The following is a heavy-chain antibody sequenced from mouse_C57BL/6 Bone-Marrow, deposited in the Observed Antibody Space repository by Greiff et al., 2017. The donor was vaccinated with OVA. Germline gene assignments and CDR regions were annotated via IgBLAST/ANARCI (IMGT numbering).Heavy chain of an antibody. CDR1: GFNIKDDY. D-gene: IGHD1-1*01. V-gene: IGHV14-4*01. CDR2: IDPENGDT. J-gene: IGHJ3*01. CDR3: TTSGDYYGSSYVGFAY. Sequence: VHVKQSGAELVRPGASVKLSCTASGFNIKDDYMHWVKQRPEQGLEWIGWIDPENGDTEYASKFQGKATITADTSSNTAYLQLSSLTSEDTAVYYCTTSGDYYGSSYVGFAYWGQGTLVTVSA.